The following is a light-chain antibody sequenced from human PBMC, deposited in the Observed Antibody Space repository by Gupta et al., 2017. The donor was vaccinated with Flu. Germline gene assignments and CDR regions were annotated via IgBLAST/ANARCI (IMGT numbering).Light chain of an antibody. CDR2: TNN. CDR1: YSNIGSNA. CDR3: AAWDDSLNGVV. Sequence: QSVLTQPPSASGTPGQRVTISCSGSYSNIGSNAVNWYQQLPGTAPKVIIYTNNQRPSGVPDRFSGSKSGTSASLAISGLQSEDEADYSCAAWDDSLNGVVFGGGTKLTVL. V-gene: IGLV1-44*01. J-gene: IGLJ2*01.